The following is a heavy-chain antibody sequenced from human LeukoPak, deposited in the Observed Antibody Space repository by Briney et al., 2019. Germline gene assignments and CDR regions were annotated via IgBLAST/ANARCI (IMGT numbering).Heavy chain of an antibody. CDR3: ARGLGQPERLSPDSFTYYFDY. CDR1: GYSISSGYY. CDR2: IYHSGST. J-gene: IGHJ4*02. Sequence: PSETLSLTCTVSGYSISSGYYWGWIRQPPGKGLEWIGSIYHSGSTYYNPSLKSRVTISVDTSKNQFSLKLSSVTAADTAVYYCARGLGQPERLSPDSFTYYFDYWGQGTLVTVSS. D-gene: IGHD1-1*01. V-gene: IGHV4-38-2*02.